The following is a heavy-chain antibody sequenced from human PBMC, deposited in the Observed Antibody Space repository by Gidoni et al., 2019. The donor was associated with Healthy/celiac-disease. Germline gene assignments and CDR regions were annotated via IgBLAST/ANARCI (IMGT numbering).Heavy chain of an antibody. CDR1: GFTFSSYS. CDR3: ARERGEVGATDY. D-gene: IGHD1-26*01. J-gene: IGHJ4*02. CDR2: ISSSSSTI. Sequence: EVQLVESGGGVVQPGGHLSLPCAASGFTFSSYSMNWVRQAPGKGLEWVSYISSSSSTIYYADSVKGRFTISRDNAKNSLYLQMNSLRDEDTAVYYCARERGEVGATDYWGQGTLVTVSS. V-gene: IGHV3-48*02.